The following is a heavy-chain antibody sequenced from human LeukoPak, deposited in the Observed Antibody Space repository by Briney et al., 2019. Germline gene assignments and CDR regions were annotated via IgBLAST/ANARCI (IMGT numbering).Heavy chain of an antibody. V-gene: IGHV3-9*01. CDR3: ARSGIAARLLNAHYYGMDV. J-gene: IGHJ6*02. CDR2: ISWNSGSI. CDR1: GFTFDDYA. Sequence: PGRSLRLSCEASGFTFDDYAMHWVRQAPGKGLEWVSGISWNSGSIGYADSVKGRFTISRDNAKNSLYLQMNSLRAEDTALYYCARSGIAARLLNAHYYGMDVWGQGTTVTVSS. D-gene: IGHD6-6*01.